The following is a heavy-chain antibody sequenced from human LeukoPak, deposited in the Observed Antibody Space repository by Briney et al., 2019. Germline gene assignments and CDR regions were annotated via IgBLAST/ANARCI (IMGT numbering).Heavy chain of an antibody. Sequence: GGSLRLSCAASGFSFSTSAMHWVRQAPGKGLEWVALIAYVGSKKFFAGSVKGRFSIFRDSSKNTVYLQMNSLSTEDTAVYYCAREFGKSVYGMDVWGQGTTVTVSS. J-gene: IGHJ6*02. CDR3: AREFGKSVYGMDV. CDR2: IAYVGSKK. D-gene: IGHD3-10*01. CDR1: GFSFSTSA. V-gene: IGHV3-30*03.